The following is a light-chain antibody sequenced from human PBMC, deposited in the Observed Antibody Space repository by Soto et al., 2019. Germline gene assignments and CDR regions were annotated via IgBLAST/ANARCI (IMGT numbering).Light chain of an antibody. V-gene: IGKV1-5*03. J-gene: IGKJ1*01. CDR3: QHYNSYSEA. CDR1: QSISSY. Sequence: DIQLTQSPSSLSASVGDRVTITCRASQSISSYLNWYQQKPGRAPKLLIYRASTLNSGVPSRFSGSGSGTEFTLTISSLQPDDFATYYCQHYNSYSEAFGQGTKVDIK. CDR2: RAS.